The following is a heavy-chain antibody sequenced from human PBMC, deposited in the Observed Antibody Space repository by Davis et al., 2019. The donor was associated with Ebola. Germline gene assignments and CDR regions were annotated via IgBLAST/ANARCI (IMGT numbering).Heavy chain of an antibody. D-gene: IGHD6-19*01. CDR1: GFTFSSYA. CDR2: ISYDESNK. V-gene: IGHV3-30-3*01. J-gene: IGHJ4*02. Sequence: GGSLRLSCAASGFTFSSYAMHWVRQAPGKGLEWVAVISYDESNKYYADSVKGRFTISRDNAKNSLYLQMNSLRDEDTAVYYCARASGWSYSFDYWGQGTLVTVSS. CDR3: ARASGWSYSFDY.